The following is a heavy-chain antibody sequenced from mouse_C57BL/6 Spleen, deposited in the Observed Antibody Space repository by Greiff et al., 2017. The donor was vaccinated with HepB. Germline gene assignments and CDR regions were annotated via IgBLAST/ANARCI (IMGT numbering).Heavy chain of an antibody. D-gene: IGHD3-2*02. Sequence: QVQLQQSGAELVRPGTSVKVSCKASGYAFTNYLIEWVKQRPGQGLEWIGVINPGSGGTNYNEKFKGKATLTADKSSSTAYMQLSSLTSEDSAVYFCARRDSSGYYFDYWSQGTTLTVSS. CDR1: GYAFTNYL. J-gene: IGHJ2*01. CDR3: ARRDSSGYYFDY. V-gene: IGHV1-54*01. CDR2: INPGSGGT.